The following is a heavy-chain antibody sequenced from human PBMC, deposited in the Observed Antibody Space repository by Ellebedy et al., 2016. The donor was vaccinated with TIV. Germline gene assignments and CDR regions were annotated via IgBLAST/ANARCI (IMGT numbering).Heavy chain of an antibody. D-gene: IGHD6-25*01. CDR2: IKQDGGEK. CDR1: GFTFSSYW. Sequence: GESLKISCAASGFTFSSYWMSWVRQAPGKGLEWVANIKQDGGEKYYVDSVKGRFTISRDNAKNSLFLQMNSLRAEDTAGYYCASRWGIAAADTIGYWGQGTLVTVSS. J-gene: IGHJ4*02. V-gene: IGHV3-7*03. CDR3: ASRWGIAAADTIGY.